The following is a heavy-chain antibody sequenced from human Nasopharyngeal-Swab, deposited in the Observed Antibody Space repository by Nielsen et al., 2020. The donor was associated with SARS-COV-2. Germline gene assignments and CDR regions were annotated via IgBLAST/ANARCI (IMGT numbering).Heavy chain of an antibody. CDR1: GFTFSSYA. J-gene: IGHJ6*03. CDR2: ISSNGGST. V-gene: IGHV3-64*01. D-gene: IGHD6-13*01. CDR3: ARRGQQLDQLFYYYYMDV. Sequence: GESLKISCAASGFTFSSYAMHWVRQAPGKGLEYVSAISSNGGSTYYANSVKGRFTISRDNSKNTLYLQMGSLRAEDKAVYYCARRGQQLDQLFYYYYMDVWGKGTTVTVSS.